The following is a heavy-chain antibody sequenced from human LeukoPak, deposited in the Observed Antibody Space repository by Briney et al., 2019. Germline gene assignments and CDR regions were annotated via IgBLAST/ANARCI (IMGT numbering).Heavy chain of an antibody. Sequence: GGSLRLSCVVSGFTLSNSSMSWVRQAPGKGLEWVSSISSHRSIYAESVRGRFTISRDTAKNSLCLQMNSLRAEDSALYYCARGKSGWARDYWGQGTLVTVSA. V-gene: IGHV3-69-1*01. CDR1: GFTLSNSS. D-gene: IGHD6-19*01. CDR2: ISSHRSI. J-gene: IGHJ4*02. CDR3: ARGKSGWARDY.